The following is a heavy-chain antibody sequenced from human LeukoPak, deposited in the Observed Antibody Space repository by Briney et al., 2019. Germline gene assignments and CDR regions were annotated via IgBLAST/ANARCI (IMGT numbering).Heavy chain of an antibody. CDR2: IYYSGST. J-gene: IGHJ4*02. Sequence: SQTLSLTCTVSGGSISSGDYYWSWIRQPPGKGLEWIGYIYYSGSTYYNPSLKSRVTISVDTSKNQFSLKLSSVTAAGTAVYYCARHCSSTSCYSGLDYWGQGTLVTVSS. CDR3: ARHCSSTSCYSGLDY. V-gene: IGHV4-30-4*08. CDR1: GGSISSGDYY. D-gene: IGHD2-2*02.